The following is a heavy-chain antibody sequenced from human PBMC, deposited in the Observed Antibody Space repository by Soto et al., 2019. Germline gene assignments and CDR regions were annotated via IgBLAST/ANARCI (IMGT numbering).Heavy chain of an antibody. CDR3: APHVSCSGGSCQYDAFAI. CDR2: ITADGGT. Sequence: PGGSLRLSCEGSGFTVSSHAMTWIRQAPGKGPEWVSTITADGGTYHADSVKGRFAMSRDTSESTLYLQMNSLGAEDTAAYYCAPHVSCSGGSCQYDAFAIRGQGTMVTVSS. V-gene: IGHV3-23*01. CDR1: GFTVSSHA. D-gene: IGHD2-15*01. J-gene: IGHJ3*02.